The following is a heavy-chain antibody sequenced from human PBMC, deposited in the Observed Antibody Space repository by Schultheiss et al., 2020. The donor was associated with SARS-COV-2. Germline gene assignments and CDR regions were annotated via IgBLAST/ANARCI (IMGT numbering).Heavy chain of an antibody. Sequence: GGSLRLSCAASGFTFSDYYMSWIRQAPGKGLEWVSYISSSSSYTNYADSVKGRFTISRDNAKNSLYLQMNSLKTEDTAIYYCVKTRVPIYCMDVWGSGTTVTVSS. J-gene: IGHJ6*03. CDR2: ISSSSSYT. V-gene: IGHV3-11*03. CDR1: GFTFSDYY. CDR3: VKTRVPIYCMDV. D-gene: IGHD2-2*01.